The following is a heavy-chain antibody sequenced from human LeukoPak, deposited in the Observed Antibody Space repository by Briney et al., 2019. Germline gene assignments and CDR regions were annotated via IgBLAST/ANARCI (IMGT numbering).Heavy chain of an antibody. D-gene: IGHD3-9*01. CDR2: ISSSGSTI. Sequence: PGGSLRLSCAASGFTFSSYEMNWVRQAPGKGLEWVSYISSSGSTIYYADSVKGRFTISRDNAKNSLYLQMNSLRAEDTAVYYCAGGGLTGSDYWGQGTLVTVSS. V-gene: IGHV3-48*03. CDR3: AGGGLTGSDY. J-gene: IGHJ4*02. CDR1: GFTFSSYE.